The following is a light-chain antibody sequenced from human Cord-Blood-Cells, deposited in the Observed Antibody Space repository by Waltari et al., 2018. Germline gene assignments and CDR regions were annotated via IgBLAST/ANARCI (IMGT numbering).Light chain of an antibody. CDR3: QQYNNWWT. V-gene: IGKV3-15*01. CDR2: GAS. CDR1: QSVSSN. J-gene: IGKJ1*01. Sequence: EIVITQSPATLPVSPGESATLSCRARQSVSSNLAWYQQKPGQAPRLLIYGASTRATGIPARFSGSGSGTEFTLTISSLQSEDFAVYYCQQYNNWWTFGQGTKVEIK.